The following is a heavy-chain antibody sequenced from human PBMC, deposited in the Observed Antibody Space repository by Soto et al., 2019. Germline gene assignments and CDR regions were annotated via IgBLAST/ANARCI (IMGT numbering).Heavy chain of an antibody. CDR3: ARIKRGGAFDI. V-gene: IGHV3-48*03. CDR2: ISSSGSTI. CDR1: GFTFSSYE. J-gene: IGHJ3*02. D-gene: IGHD3-16*01. Sequence: EVQLVESGGGLVQPGGSPRLSCAASGFTFSSYEMNWVRQAPGKGLEWVSYISSSGSTIYYADSVKGRFTISRDNAKNSLYLQMNSLRAEDTAVYYCARIKRGGAFDIWGQGTMVTVSS.